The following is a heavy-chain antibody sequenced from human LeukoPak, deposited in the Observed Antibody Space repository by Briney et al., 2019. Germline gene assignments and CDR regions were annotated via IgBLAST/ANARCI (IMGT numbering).Heavy chain of an antibody. CDR1: GYSFTSYW. V-gene: IGHV5-51*01. D-gene: IGHD3-22*01. CDR2: IYPGDSDT. CDR3: ARVTYYYDSSGYHYPYYFDY. Sequence: GESLKISCKGSGYSFTSYWIGWVRQMPGKGREWMGIIYPGDSDTRYSPSFQGQVTISADKSISTAYLQWSSLKASDTAMYYCARVTYYYDSSGYHYPYYFDYWGQGTLVTVSS. J-gene: IGHJ4*02.